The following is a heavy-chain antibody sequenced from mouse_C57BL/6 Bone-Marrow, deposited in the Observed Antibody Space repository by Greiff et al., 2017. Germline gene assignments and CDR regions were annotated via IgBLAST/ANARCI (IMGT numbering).Heavy chain of an antibody. V-gene: IGHV1-53*01. CDR2: INPSNGGT. J-gene: IGHJ4*01. Sequence: QVQLQQPGTELVKPGASVKLSCKASGYTFTSYWMHWVKQRPGQGLEWIGNINPSNGGTTYNAKFKSKGTLTVDKSSSTAYMQLSSLTSEDSAVYYCARDYDYYYAMDYWGQGTSVTVSS. CDR1: GYTFTSYW. CDR3: ARDYDYYYAMDY. D-gene: IGHD2-4*01.